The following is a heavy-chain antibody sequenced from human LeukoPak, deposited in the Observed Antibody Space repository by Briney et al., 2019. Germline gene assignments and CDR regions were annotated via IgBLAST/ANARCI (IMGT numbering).Heavy chain of an antibody. CDR1: GYTFTSYG. Sequence: APVKVSCKASGYTFTSYGISWVRQAPGQGLEWMGWISAYNGNTNYAQKFQGRVTMTTDTSTSTAYMELRSLRSDDTAVYYCARDYSSSWTNWFDPWGQGTLVTVSS. V-gene: IGHV1-18*01. J-gene: IGHJ5*02. CDR3: ARDYSSSWTNWFDP. CDR2: ISAYNGNT. D-gene: IGHD6-13*01.